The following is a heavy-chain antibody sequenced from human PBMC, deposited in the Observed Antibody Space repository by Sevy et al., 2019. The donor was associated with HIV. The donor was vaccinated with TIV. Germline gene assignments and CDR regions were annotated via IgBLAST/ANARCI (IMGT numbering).Heavy chain of an antibody. CDR3: NRITLQGEDAFDL. CDR2: IGSSGSNV. V-gene: IGHV3-48*03. Sequence: GRSLRLSCAASGFIFSSYEMSWVRQAPGKGLEWTSYIGSSGSNVYHADSVKGRFTISRDNAQNSLYLQMNSLRVEETAVYYCNRITLQGEDAFDLWGQGTMVTVSS. J-gene: IGHJ3*01. D-gene: IGHD3-10*01. CDR1: GFIFSSYE.